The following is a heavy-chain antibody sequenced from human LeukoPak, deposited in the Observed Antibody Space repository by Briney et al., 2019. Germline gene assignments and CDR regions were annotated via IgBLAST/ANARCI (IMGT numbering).Heavy chain of an antibody. Sequence: ASVKVSCKASGYTFTSYDINWVRQATGQGLEWMGRMNPNSGNTGYAQKFQGRVTMTRNTSISTAYMELSSLRSEDTAVYYCARGGVRYFDWLLYSGLTDNNWFDPWGQGTLVTVSS. CDR1: GYTFTSYD. J-gene: IGHJ5*02. CDR3: ARGGVRYFDWLLYSGLTDNNWFDP. D-gene: IGHD3-9*01. V-gene: IGHV1-8*01. CDR2: MNPNSGNT.